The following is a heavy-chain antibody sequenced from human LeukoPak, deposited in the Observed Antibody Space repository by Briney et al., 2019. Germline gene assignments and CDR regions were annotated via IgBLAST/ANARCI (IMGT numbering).Heavy chain of an antibody. Sequence: GGSLRLPCAASGFTFDDYAMHWVRQAPGKGLEWVSLISGDGGSTYYADSVKGRFTISRDNSKNSLYLQMNSLRTEDTALYYCAKAPVLLWFGELLTPWGYYGMDVWGQGTTVTVSS. CDR1: GFTFDDYA. V-gene: IGHV3-43*02. J-gene: IGHJ6*02. CDR3: AKAPVLLWFGELLTPWGYYGMDV. D-gene: IGHD3-10*01. CDR2: ISGDGGST.